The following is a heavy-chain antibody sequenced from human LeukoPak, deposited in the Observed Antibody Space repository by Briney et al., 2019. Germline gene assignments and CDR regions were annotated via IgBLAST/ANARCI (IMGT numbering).Heavy chain of an antibody. CDR1: GYTFTSYD. CDR2: MNPNSGNT. CDR3: VRGGNKLRLSNFDY. J-gene: IGHJ4*02. V-gene: IGHV1-8*01. Sequence: ASVKVSCKASGYTFTSYDVNWVRQATGQGLEWMGWMNPNSGNTGYAQKFQGRVTMTRNTSISTAYMELSSLRSEDTAVYYCVRGGNKLRLSNFDYRGQGTLVTVSS. D-gene: IGHD2/OR15-2a*01.